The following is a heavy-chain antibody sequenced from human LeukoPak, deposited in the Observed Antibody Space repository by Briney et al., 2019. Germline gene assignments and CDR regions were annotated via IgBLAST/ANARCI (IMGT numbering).Heavy chain of an antibody. V-gene: IGHV4-39*01. CDR2: TYYTGST. D-gene: IGHD1-26*01. J-gene: IGHJ6*03. Sequence: SETLSLTCTVSGGSISSSSYYWGWLRQPPGKGLEWIGSTYYTGSTYYNPSLKSRVSISVDTSKNQFSLQLSSVTAADTAVYYCASERRDSAYYYYYYMDVWGKGTTVTVSS. CDR3: ASERRDSAYYYYYYMDV. CDR1: GGSISSSSYY.